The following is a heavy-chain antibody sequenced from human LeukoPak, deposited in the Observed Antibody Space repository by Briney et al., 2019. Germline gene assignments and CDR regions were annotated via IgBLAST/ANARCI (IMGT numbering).Heavy chain of an antibody. V-gene: IGHV1-46*01. CDR3: ARSYDYGDHIDY. CDR1: GYTFTSHY. J-gene: IGHJ4*02. CDR2: INPSGGST. Sequence: GASAKVSCKASGYTFTSHYMHWVRQAPGQGLEWMGIINPSGGSTSYAQKFQGRVTMTRDTSTSTVYMELSRLRSEDTAVYYCARSYDYGDHIDYWGQGTLVTVSS. D-gene: IGHD4-17*01.